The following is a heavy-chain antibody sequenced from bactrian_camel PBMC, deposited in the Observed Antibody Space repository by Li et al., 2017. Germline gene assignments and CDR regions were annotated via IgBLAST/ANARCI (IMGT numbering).Heavy chain of an antibody. CDR1: GLTFVGGNC. D-gene: IGHD5*01. CDR3: VADARICYHTGQGAFTSWADY. Sequence: QLVESGGGSVQAGGSLRLSCAASGLTFVGGNCMGWFRQAPGREREGVAVILGGGRTSYADSVKGRFTISKDNGENTLYLQMNSLKPEDTAMYYCVADARICYHTGQGAFTSWADYWGQGTQVTVS. J-gene: IGHJ4*01. CDR2: ILGGGRT. V-gene: IGHV3S55*01.